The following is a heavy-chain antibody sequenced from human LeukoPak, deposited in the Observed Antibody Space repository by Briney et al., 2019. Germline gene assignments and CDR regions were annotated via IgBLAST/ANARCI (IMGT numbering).Heavy chain of an antibody. CDR2: IYYSGST. J-gene: IGHJ5*02. V-gene: IGHV4-31*03. Sequence: SQTLSLTCTVSGGSISSGGYYWSWIRQHPGKGLEWIGYIYYSGSTYYNPSLKSRVTISVDTSKNQFSLKLSSVTAADTAVYYCARIVATIIRRTRNNWFDPWGQGTLVTVPS. CDR1: GGSISSGGYY. CDR3: ARIVATIIRRTRNNWFDP. D-gene: IGHD5-12*01.